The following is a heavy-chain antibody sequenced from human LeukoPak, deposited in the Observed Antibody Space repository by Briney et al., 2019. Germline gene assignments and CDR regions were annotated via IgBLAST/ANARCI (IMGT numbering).Heavy chain of an antibody. D-gene: IGHD6-6*01. Sequence: SETLSLTCTVSGGSISSGGYYWSWIRQPPGKGLEWIGYIYHSGSTYYNPSLKSRVTISVDRSKDQFSLKLSSVTAADTAVYYCARVPYSSSSLDYWGQGTLVTVSS. CDR2: IYHSGST. CDR3: ARVPYSSSSLDY. J-gene: IGHJ4*02. CDR1: GGSISSGGYY. V-gene: IGHV4-30-2*01.